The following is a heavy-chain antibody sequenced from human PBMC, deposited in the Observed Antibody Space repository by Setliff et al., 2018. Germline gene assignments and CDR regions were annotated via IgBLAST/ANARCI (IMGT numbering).Heavy chain of an antibody. Sequence: GGSLRLSCTTSGFTFFSYTMNWVRQAPGKGLEWVSAITDDGGTTHYAGSVKGRFTIARDNSNSTLYLQMNSLRVEDTALYYCAKSSGSSSSTNLEYLGPGTLVTISS. J-gene: IGHJ4*02. D-gene: IGHD6-6*01. CDR2: ITDDGGTT. CDR3: AKSSGSSSSTNLEY. CDR1: GFTFFSYT. V-gene: IGHV3-23*01.